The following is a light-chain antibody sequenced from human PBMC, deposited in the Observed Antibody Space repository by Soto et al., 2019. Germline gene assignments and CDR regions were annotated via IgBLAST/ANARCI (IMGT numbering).Light chain of an antibody. Sequence: QSVLTQPASVSGSPGQSITISCTGTSSDVGGYNYVSWYQQHPGKAPKLMIYDVSNRPSGVSNRFSGSKSGNTASLTISGLQAEDEADYYCSSYTRSSFYVFGTGTKPTVL. J-gene: IGLJ1*01. V-gene: IGLV2-14*01. CDR2: DVS. CDR1: SSDVGGYNY. CDR3: SSYTRSSFYV.